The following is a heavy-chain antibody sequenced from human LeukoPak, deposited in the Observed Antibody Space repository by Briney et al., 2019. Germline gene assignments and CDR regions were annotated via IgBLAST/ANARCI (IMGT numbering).Heavy chain of an antibody. Sequence: GGSLRLSCAASGFTFSSSGMHWVRQAPGKGLVWVSRINSDGSSRSYVDSVMGRFTISRDNAKNTLYLQLDSLRAEDTAVYYCARGLAVAGSSWFDPWGQGTLVSVSS. V-gene: IGHV3-74*01. CDR1: GFTFSSSG. D-gene: IGHD6-19*01. CDR3: ARGLAVAGSSWFDP. CDR2: INSDGSSR. J-gene: IGHJ5*02.